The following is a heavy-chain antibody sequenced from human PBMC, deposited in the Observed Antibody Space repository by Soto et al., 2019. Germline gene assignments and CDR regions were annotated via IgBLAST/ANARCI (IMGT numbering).Heavy chain of an antibody. CDR2: ISYDGSNK. D-gene: IGHD3-3*01. CDR1: GFTFSSYG. CDR3: AKDNDFWSGPSLYYYYGMDV. V-gene: IGHV3-30*18. J-gene: IGHJ6*02. Sequence: GGSLRLSCAASGFTFSSYGMHWVRQAPGKGLEWVAVISYDGSNKYYADSVKGRFTISRDNSKNTLYLQMNSLRAEDTAVYYCAKDNDFWSGPSLYYYYGMDVWGQGTTVTVS.